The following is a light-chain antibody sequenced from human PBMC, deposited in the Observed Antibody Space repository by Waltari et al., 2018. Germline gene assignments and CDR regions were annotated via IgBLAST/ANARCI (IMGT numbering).Light chain of an antibody. CDR2: YDD. V-gene: IGLV1-36*01. J-gene: IGLJ2*01. CDR1: TSNLGNIA. Sequence: QSALTQPPSVSETPRQRVPIPCPGSTSNLGNIAVTWYQQHPGTAPKLLIDYDDRLPSGISDRFPGYKAGTSASLPISGLQYEDGSDYYCAAWDDSLNGLVFGGGTKLTVL. CDR3: AAWDDSLNGLV.